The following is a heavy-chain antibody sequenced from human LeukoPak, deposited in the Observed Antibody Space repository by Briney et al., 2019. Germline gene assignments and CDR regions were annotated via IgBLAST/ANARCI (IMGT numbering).Heavy chain of an antibody. CDR3: ARVHNWFDP. J-gene: IGHJ5*02. Sequence: SETLSLTCAVYGGSFSGYYWSWIRQPPGKGPEWIGEINHSGSTNYNPSLKSRVTISVDTSKNQFSLKLSSVTAADTAVYYCARVHNWFDPWGQGTLVTVSS. CDR1: GGSFSGYY. CDR2: INHSGST. V-gene: IGHV4-34*01.